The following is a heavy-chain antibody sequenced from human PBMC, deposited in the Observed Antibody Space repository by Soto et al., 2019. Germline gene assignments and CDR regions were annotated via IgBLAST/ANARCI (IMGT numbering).Heavy chain of an antibody. D-gene: IGHD3-22*01. J-gene: IGHJ2*01. Sequence: QITLKESGPTLVKPTQTLTLTCTFSGFSLSTSGVGVGWIRQPPGKALEWLALIYWNDDKRYRPSLKSRLTITYDTSQNQVVLTMTNLDPVDTATQSCAHSWYYDSSGYCYFDLWGRRTLVTVST. CDR3: AHSWYYDSSGYCYFDL. V-gene: IGHV2-5*01. CDR1: GFSLSTSGVG. CDR2: IYWNDDK.